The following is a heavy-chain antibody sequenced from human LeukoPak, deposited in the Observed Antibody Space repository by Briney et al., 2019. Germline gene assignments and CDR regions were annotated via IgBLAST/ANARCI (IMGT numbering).Heavy chain of an antibody. Sequence: ASVKVSCKASGYTFTTYDINWVRQATGQGLEWMGWMNPNSGNTGYAQKSQGRVTMTRNTSISTAYMELSSLRSEDTAVYYCAAAPGDTYDYIWGSYPLARPENNWFDPWGQGTLVTVSS. CDR1: GYTFTTYD. CDR3: AAAPGDTYDYIWGSYPLARPENNWFDP. D-gene: IGHD3-16*02. J-gene: IGHJ5*02. V-gene: IGHV1-8*01. CDR2: MNPNSGNT.